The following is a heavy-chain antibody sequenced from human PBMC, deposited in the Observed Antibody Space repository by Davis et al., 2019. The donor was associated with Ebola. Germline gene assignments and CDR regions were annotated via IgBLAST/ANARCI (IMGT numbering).Heavy chain of an antibody. J-gene: IGHJ6*04. Sequence: HTGGSLRLSCAASGFTFSDYWMHWVRQGPGKGLVWVSRINSDGSSTSYADSVKGRFTISRDNAKNSLYLQMNSLRAEDTAVYYCARRLPLIVATTNYYYYGMDVWGKGTTVTVSS. CDR2: INSDGSST. CDR1: GFTFSDYW. V-gene: IGHV3-74*01. CDR3: ARRLPLIVATTNYYYYGMDV. D-gene: IGHD5-12*01.